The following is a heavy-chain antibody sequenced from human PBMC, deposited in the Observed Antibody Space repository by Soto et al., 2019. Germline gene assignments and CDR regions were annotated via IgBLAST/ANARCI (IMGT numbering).Heavy chain of an antibody. J-gene: IGHJ6*02. V-gene: IGHV1-18*04. CDR3: ARDLTLPLCYYYGMDV. Sequence: QVQLVQSGAEVKKPGASVKVSCKASGYTFTSYGISWVRQAPGQGLEWMGWISAYNGNTNYAQKLQGRVTMTTDTAKSTASMELRSLRSDDTAVYYCARDLTLPLCYYYGMDVWGQGTTVTVSS. CDR2: ISAYNGNT. CDR1: GYTFTSYG.